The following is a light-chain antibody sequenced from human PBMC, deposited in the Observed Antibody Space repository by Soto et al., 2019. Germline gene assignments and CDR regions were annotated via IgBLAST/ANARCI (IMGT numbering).Light chain of an antibody. CDR2: GAS. CDR1: QNVNSSY. V-gene: IGKV3-20*01. J-gene: IGKJ3*01. CDR3: QQYGSSSFT. Sequence: EIVLTQSPGTLSLSPGERATLSCRTSQNVNSSYLAWYQQKPGQAPRLLIYGASSRASGIPDRFSGSGSGTAFTLTISRLEPEDFAVYYCQQYGSSSFTFGPGTKVDIK.